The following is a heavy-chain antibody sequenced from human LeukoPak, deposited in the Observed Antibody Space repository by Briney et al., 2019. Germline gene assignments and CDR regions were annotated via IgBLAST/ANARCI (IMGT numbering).Heavy chain of an antibody. Sequence: GGSLRLSCAASGFTFSSYGMHWVRQAPGKGLEWVAFIRYDGSNKYYADSVKGRFTISRDNAKNTLYLQMNSLRAEDTAVYYCARDSMSSPYFDYWGQGTLVTVSS. D-gene: IGHD6-13*01. CDR3: ARDSMSSPYFDY. CDR1: GFTFSSYG. J-gene: IGHJ4*02. CDR2: IRYDGSNK. V-gene: IGHV3-30*02.